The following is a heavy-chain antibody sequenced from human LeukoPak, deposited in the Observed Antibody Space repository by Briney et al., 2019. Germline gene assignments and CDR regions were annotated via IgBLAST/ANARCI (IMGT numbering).Heavy chain of an antibody. V-gene: IGHV1-18*01. CDR1: GYTFRNFA. CDR2: ISAYNGIT. J-gene: IGHJ4*02. CDR3: ARFEDGSAWPWPGLDS. D-gene: IGHD5-24*01. Sequence: ASVKVSCKASGYTFRNFAISWVRQAPGQGLEWMGWISAYNGITNYAQRVQDRISLTTDTSTSTAYMELRSLRTDDTATYFCARFEDGSAWPWPGLDSWGQGTWSPSPQ.